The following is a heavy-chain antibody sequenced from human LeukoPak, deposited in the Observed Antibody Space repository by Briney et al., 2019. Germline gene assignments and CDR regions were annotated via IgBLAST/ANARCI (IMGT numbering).Heavy chain of an antibody. CDR1: GYTFTSYD. V-gene: IGHV1-8*01. J-gene: IGHJ4*02. Sequence: ASVKVSCKASGYTFTSYDINWVRQAPGQGLEWTGWMNPNSGNTGYAQKFQGRVTMTRNTSISTAYMELSSLRSEDTAVYYCARAPEMGIDDYWGQGTLVTVSS. CDR3: ARAPEMGIDDY. D-gene: IGHD5-24*01. CDR2: MNPNSGNT.